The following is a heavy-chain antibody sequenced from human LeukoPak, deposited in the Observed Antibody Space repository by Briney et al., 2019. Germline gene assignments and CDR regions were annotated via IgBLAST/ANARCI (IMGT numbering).Heavy chain of an antibody. CDR3: AKDYKSGDGYWDFDY. V-gene: IGHV3-23*01. CDR2: ISGDGVSP. Sequence: PGGSLRLSCAASGFTFNNYALTWVRQTPGKGLECVSAISGDGVSPYYADSVRGRFTISRDNSKNTLYLQMNSLRAEDTAVYCAKDYKSGDGYWDFDYWGQGILVTVSS. CDR1: GFTFNNYA. J-gene: IGHJ4*02. D-gene: IGHD5-24*01.